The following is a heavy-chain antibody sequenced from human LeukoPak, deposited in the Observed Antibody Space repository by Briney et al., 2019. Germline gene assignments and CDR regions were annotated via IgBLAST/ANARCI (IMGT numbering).Heavy chain of an antibody. CDR3: ARGLSAIVY. CDR1: GGSFSGYY. V-gene: IGHV4-34*01. Sequence: SETLSLTCAVYGGSFSGYYWSWIRQPPGKGLEWIGEINHSGSTNYNPSLKSRVTISVDTSKKQFSLKLSSVTAADTAVYYCARGLSAIVYWGQGTLVTVSS. J-gene: IGHJ4*02. D-gene: IGHD2-15*01. CDR2: INHSGST.